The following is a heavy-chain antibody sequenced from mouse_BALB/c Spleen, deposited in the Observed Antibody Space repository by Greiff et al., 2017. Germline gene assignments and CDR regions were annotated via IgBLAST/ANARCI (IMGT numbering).Heavy chain of an antibody. CDR1: GYTFTSYN. CDR2: IYPGNGDT. Sequence: QVQLKESGAELVKPGASVKMSCKASGYTFTSYNMHWVKQTPGQGLEWIGAIYPGNGDTSYNQKFKGKATLTADKSSSTAYMQLSSLTSEDSAVYYCARQNGNYDWYFDVWGAGTTVTVSS. V-gene: IGHV1-12*01. D-gene: IGHD2-1*01. CDR3: ARQNGNYDWYFDV. J-gene: IGHJ1*01.